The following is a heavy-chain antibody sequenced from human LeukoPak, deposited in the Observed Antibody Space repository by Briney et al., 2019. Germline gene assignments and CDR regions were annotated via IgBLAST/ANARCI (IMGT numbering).Heavy chain of an antibody. CDR1: GGPISSGGYY. CDR2: IYYSGST. Sequence: SETLSLTCTVSGGPISSGGYYWSWIRQHPGKGLEWIGYIYYSGSTYYNPSLKSRVTISVDTSKNQYSLKLSSVTAADTAVYYCARGDYYDSSGYYSPWGQGTLVTVSS. D-gene: IGHD3-22*01. V-gene: IGHV4-31*03. CDR3: ARGDYYDSSGYYSP. J-gene: IGHJ5*02.